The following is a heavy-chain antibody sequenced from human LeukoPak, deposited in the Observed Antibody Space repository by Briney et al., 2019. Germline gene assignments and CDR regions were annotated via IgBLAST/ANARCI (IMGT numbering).Heavy chain of an antibody. D-gene: IGHD3-3*01. J-gene: IGHJ4*02. Sequence: GGSLRLSCAASGFTFSSYWMSWVRQAPGKGLEWVANIKEDGSEKRYVDSVKGRFTISRDNSKNTLYLQMNSLRAEDTAVYYCAKLTHLSITIFGVVIIGGYFDYWGQGTLVTVSS. CDR2: IKEDGSEK. CDR3: AKLTHLSITIFGVVIIGGYFDY. V-gene: IGHV3-7*03. CDR1: GFTFSSYW.